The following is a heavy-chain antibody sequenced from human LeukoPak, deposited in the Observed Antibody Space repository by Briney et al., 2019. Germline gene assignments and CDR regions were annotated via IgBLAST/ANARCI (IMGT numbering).Heavy chain of an antibody. Sequence: SVKVSCKASGGSFSSYAISWVRQTPGQGLEWMGGIIPIFGTANYAQKFQGRVTITADESTSTAYMELSSLRSEDTAVYYCARGSYSYGSFDYWGQGTLVTVSS. J-gene: IGHJ4*02. CDR1: GGSFSSYA. CDR2: IIPIFGTA. D-gene: IGHD5-18*01. CDR3: ARGSYSYGSFDY. V-gene: IGHV1-69*13.